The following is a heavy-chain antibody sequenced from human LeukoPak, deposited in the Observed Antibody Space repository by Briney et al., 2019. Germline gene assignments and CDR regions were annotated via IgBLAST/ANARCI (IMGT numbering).Heavy chain of an antibody. Sequence: PGGSLRLSCAAPEFTFSSYAMSWVRQAPGKGLEWVSAISGSGDTTYYADSVTGRFTISRDNSKNTLYLQMNSLRAEDTAVYYCLGGTGWIFDYWGQGTLVTVSS. D-gene: IGHD6-19*01. V-gene: IGHV3-23*01. CDR3: LGGTGWIFDY. CDR2: ISGSGDTT. CDR1: EFTFSSYA. J-gene: IGHJ4*02.